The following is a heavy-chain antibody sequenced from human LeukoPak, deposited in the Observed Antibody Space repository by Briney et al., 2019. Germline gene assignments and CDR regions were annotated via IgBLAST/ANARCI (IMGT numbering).Heavy chain of an antibody. V-gene: IGHV3-23*01. D-gene: IGHD1-26*01. CDR1: GFTFGDYA. CDR3: AKPPYSGSYYFDY. J-gene: IGHJ4*02. CDR2: ISNNGDNT. Sequence: GGSLRLSCTASGFTFGDYAMSWVRQAPGKGLEWVSAISNNGDNTYYAGSVKGRFTISRDNSKNTLYLQMNNLRAEDTAVYYCAKPPYSGSYYFDYWGQGTVVTVSP.